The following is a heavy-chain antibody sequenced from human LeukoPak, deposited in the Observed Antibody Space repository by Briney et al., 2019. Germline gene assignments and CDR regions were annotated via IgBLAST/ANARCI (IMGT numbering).Heavy chain of an antibody. CDR2: IKSKTDGGTT. V-gene: IGHV3-15*01. CDR1: GFTFSNAW. J-gene: IGHJ4*02. Sequence: TGGSLRLSCAASGFTFSNAWMSWVRQAPGKGLEWVGRIKSKTDGGTTDYAAPVKGRFTISRDDSKNTLYLQMNSLRAEDTAVYYCANRKLGYSRHFDYWGQGTLVTVSS. CDR3: ANRKLGYSRHFDY. D-gene: IGHD5-24*01.